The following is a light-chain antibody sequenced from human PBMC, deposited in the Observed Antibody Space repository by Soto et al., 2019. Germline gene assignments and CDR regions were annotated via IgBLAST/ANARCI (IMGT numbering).Light chain of an antibody. CDR2: DNN. J-gene: IGLJ2*01. CDR1: SSNIGNNY. CDR3: GTWDSSLSVVV. Sequence: SVLTQPPSVSAAPGQKVTISCSGSSSNIGNNYVSWYQQLPGTAPKLLIYDNNKRPSGIPDRFSGSKSGTSATLGITGLQTGGEADYYCGTWDSSLSVVVFGGGTKVTVL. V-gene: IGLV1-51*01.